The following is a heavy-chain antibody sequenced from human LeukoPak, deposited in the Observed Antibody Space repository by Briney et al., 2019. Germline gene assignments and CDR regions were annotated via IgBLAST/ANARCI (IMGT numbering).Heavy chain of an antibody. CDR1: GGTFSSYA. CDR2: IIPIFGTA. J-gene: IGHJ4*02. Sequence: SVKVSCKASGGTFSSYAISWVRPAPGQGLEWMGGIIPIFGTANYAQKFQGRVTITADESTSTAYMELSSLRSEDTAVYYCARENVLGALLSGTTSTKKYYFDYWGQGTLVTVSS. D-gene: IGHD1-7*01. CDR3: ARENVLGALLSGTTSTKKYYFDY. V-gene: IGHV1-69*01.